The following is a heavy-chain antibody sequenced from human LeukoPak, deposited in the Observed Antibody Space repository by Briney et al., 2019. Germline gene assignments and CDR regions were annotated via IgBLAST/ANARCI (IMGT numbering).Heavy chain of an antibody. D-gene: IGHD1-20*01. CDR1: GFTFSSYA. CDR2: IWYDGSNK. V-gene: IGHV3-33*06. Sequence: PGGSLRLSCAASGFTFSSYAMHWVRQAPGKGLEWVAVIWYDGSNKYYADSVKGRFTISRDNSKNTLYLQMNSLRAEDTAVYYCAKENNWNDGNFDYWGQGTLVTVSS. J-gene: IGHJ4*02. CDR3: AKENNWNDGNFDY.